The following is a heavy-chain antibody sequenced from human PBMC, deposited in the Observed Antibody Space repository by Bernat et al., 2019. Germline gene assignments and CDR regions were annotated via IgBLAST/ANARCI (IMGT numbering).Heavy chain of an antibody. CDR1: GYTFTSYG. V-gene: IGHV1-18*04. Sequence: QVQLVQSGAEVKKPGASVKVSCKASGYTFTSYGISWVRQAPGQGLEWMGGISAYNGNTNYAQKLQGRVTMTTDPSTSTAYMEMRSLRSDDTAVYYCAREGIAAAGTPSDYYYYYGMDVWGQGTTVTVSS. D-gene: IGHD6-13*01. CDR2: ISAYNGNT. CDR3: AREGIAAAGTPSDYYYYYGMDV. J-gene: IGHJ6*02.